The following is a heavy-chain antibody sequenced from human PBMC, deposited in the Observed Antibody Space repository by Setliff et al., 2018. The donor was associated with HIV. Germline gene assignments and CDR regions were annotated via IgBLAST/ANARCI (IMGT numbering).Heavy chain of an antibody. CDR1: GASIRSGVYY. D-gene: IGHD5-12*01. Sequence: SETLSLTCAVSGASIRSGVYYWSWIRQPAGKGPEWIGHIFPSGSTNYSPSLKSRITISMDTSKNQFSLKLSSVTAADAAVYYCARDPFMATIRYAFDIWGQGTMVTVSS. J-gene: IGHJ3*02. CDR3: ARDPFMATIRYAFDI. CDR2: IFPSGST. V-gene: IGHV4-61*09.